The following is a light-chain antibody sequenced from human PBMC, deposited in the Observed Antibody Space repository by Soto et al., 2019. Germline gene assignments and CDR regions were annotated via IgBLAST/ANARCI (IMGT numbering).Light chain of an antibody. V-gene: IGLV2-14*01. CDR1: SSNVGGYNY. J-gene: IGLJ1*01. CDR3: SSYTSSSHYV. CDR2: DVS. Sequence: QSALTQPASVSGSPGQSITISCTVTSSNVGGYNYVSWYQQHPGKAPKLMIYDVSNRPSGVSNRFSGSKSGNTASLTISGLQAEDEADYYCSSYTSSSHYVFGTGTKLTVL.